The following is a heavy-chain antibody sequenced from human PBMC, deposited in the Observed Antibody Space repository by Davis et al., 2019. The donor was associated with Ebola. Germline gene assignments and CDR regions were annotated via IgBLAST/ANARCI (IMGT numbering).Heavy chain of an antibody. CDR1: GIIFSRYW. CDR3: ARGLQGDY. Sequence: SCAASGIIFSRYWMYWVRHAPGTGLGWVSRINSDGSSTSYADSVKSRFTISRDNAKNTLYLQMNSLRAEDTAVYYCARGLQGDYWGQGTLVTVSS. CDR2: INSDGSST. J-gene: IGHJ4*02. D-gene: IGHD4-11*01. V-gene: IGHV3-74*01.